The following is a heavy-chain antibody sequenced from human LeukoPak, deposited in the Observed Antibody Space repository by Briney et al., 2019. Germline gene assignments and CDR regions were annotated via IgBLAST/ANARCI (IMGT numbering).Heavy chain of an antibody. J-gene: IGHJ6*02. CDR2: IASDGSST. V-gene: IGHV3-74*01. CDR3: ARDLRNGMDV. Sequence: GGSLRLSCAASGFTFSSYWMNWVRHAPGKGLVWVSRIASDGSSTTYADSVKGRFSISRDNAKNTLYLQMNSLRAEDTAVYYCARDLRNGMDVWGQGTTVTVSS. CDR1: GFTFSSYW.